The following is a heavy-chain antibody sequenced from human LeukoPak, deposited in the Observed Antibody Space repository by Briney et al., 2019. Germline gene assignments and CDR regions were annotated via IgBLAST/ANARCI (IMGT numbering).Heavy chain of an antibody. Sequence: SETLSLTCAVYGGSFSGYYWSWIRQPPGKGLEWIGEINHRGSTNYNPSLKSRVTISVDTSKNQFSLKLSSVTAADTAVYYCARGRGYYDSSGCDYWGQGTLVTVSS. D-gene: IGHD3-22*01. CDR1: GGSFSGYY. CDR2: INHRGST. J-gene: IGHJ4*02. CDR3: ARGRGYYDSSGCDY. V-gene: IGHV4-34*01.